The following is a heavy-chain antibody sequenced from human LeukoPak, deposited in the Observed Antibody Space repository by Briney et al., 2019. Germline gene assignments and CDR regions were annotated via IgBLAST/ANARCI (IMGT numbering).Heavy chain of an antibody. CDR2: INHSGST. V-gene: IGHV4-34*01. Sequence: SETLSLTCAVYGGSFSGYYWSWIRQPPGKGLEWIGEINHSGSTYYNPFLKSRVTISVDTSKNQFSLKLSSVTAADTAVYYCARHPHVNWFDPWGQGTLVPVSS. J-gene: IGHJ5*02. CDR3: ARHPHVNWFDP. CDR1: GGSFSGYY.